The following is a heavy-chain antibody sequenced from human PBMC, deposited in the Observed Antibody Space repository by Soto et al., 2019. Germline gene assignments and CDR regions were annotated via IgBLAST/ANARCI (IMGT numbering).Heavy chain of an antibody. Sequence: LSLTCTVSGGSISGYFWSWIRPPAGKGLDWIGRIYSSGSTNYNPSLNSRITMSVDTSKNQFSLKLSSVSAADTAVYYCARAYDSNGNHAFDIWGQGTLVTVSS. V-gene: IGHV4-4*07. D-gene: IGHD3-22*01. CDR3: ARAYDSNGNHAFDI. J-gene: IGHJ3*02. CDR2: IYSSGST. CDR1: GGSISGYF.